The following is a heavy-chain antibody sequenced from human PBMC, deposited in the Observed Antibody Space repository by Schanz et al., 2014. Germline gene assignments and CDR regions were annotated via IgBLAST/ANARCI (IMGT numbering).Heavy chain of an antibody. J-gene: IGHJ4*02. CDR2: VNPSVRGT. D-gene: IGHD3-22*01. CDR1: GYTLSAYS. CDR3: AGAFDSSGYYFDY. V-gene: IGHV1-46*03. Sequence: QVQLVQSGTQVKKPGASVKVSCKASGYTLSAYSLHWVRQAPGQGLEWMGIVNPSVRGTHFAREFQDRVTVTSDTSTSTVYMELSGLRSEDTAVDYCAGAFDSSGYYFDYWGQGTLVTVSS.